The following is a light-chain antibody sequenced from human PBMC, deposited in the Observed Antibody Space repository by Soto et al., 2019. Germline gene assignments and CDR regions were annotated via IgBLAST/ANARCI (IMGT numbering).Light chain of an antibody. V-gene: IGLV2-23*01. CDR1: STHVGSYNL. CDR3: CSYADISTLV. J-gene: IGLJ2*01. CDR2: EGS. Sequence: QYALTQPASVSGSPEQSITISCTGTSTHVGSYNLVSWYQQLPGKAPKLIIYEGSKRPSGISNRFSGSKSGNTASLTISGLQAEDEADYYCCSYADISTLVFGGGTKLTVL.